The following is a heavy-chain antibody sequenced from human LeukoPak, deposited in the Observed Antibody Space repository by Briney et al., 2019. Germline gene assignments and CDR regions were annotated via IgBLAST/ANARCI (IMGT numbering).Heavy chain of an antibody. Sequence: ASVKVSCKVSGYTLTELSMHWVRQAPGKGLEWMGGFDPEVGETIYAQKFQGRVTMTEDTSTDTAYMELSSLRSEDTAVYYCATVPYDSSGYTFDYWGQGTLVTVSS. CDR2: FDPEVGET. CDR1: GYTLTELS. J-gene: IGHJ4*02. CDR3: ATVPYDSSGYTFDY. D-gene: IGHD3-22*01. V-gene: IGHV1-24*01.